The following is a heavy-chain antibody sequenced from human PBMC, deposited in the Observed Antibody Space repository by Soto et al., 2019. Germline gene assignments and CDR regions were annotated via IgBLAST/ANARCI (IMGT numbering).Heavy chain of an antibody. J-gene: IGHJ5*02. CDR2: IIPILGIA. CDR1: GGTFSSYT. CDR3: ARDQSGYDYSSGWFDP. Sequence: QVQLVQSGAEVKKPGSSVKVSCKASGGTFSSYTISWVRQAPGQGLEWMGRIIPILGIANYAQKFRGRVTITADKSTSTAYMELSSLRSEDTAVYYCARDQSGYDYSSGWFDPWGQGTLVTVSS. V-gene: IGHV1-69*08. D-gene: IGHD5-12*01.